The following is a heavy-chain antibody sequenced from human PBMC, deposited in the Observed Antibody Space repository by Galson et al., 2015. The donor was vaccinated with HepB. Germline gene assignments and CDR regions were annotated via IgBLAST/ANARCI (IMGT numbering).Heavy chain of an antibody. CDR1: GGTFSSYA. J-gene: IGHJ6*02. V-gene: IGHV1-69*13. D-gene: IGHD2-2*01. Sequence: SVKVSCKASGGTFSSYAISWVRQAPGQGLEWMGGIIPIFGTANYAQKFQGRVTITADESTSTAYMELSSLRSEDTAVYYCARGGDIVVVPAASGYYYGMDVWGQGTTVTISS. CDR2: IIPIFGTA. CDR3: ARGGDIVVVPAASGYYYGMDV.